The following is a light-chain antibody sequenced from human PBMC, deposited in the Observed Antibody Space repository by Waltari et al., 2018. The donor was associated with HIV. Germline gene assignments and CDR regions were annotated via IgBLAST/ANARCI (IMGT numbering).Light chain of an antibody. CDR1: QSVLYRSNNKNY. CDR3: QQYYNTPFT. CDR2: WAS. Sequence: DIVMTQSPDYLAVSLGERATINCKSSQSVLYRSNNKNYLAWYQRKPGQPPKLLIYWASTRESGVPGRFSGSGSGTDFTLTISSLQAEDVAVYYCQQYYNTPFTFGPGTKVDIK. V-gene: IGKV4-1*01. J-gene: IGKJ3*01.